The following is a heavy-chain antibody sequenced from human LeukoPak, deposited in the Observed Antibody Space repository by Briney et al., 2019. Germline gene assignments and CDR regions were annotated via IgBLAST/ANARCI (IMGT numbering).Heavy chain of an antibody. D-gene: IGHD1-1*01. V-gene: IGHV3-48*01. Sequence: GGSLRLSCVASGFTFSTSSMNWVRQAPGRGLEWISYVSSSSGTIYYADSVKGRFTISRDNARNSLYLQMSSLRAEDTAVYYCARTTQYYYYMDVWGKGTTVTVSS. CDR1: GFTFSTSS. CDR3: ARTTQYYYYMDV. CDR2: VSSSSGTI. J-gene: IGHJ6*03.